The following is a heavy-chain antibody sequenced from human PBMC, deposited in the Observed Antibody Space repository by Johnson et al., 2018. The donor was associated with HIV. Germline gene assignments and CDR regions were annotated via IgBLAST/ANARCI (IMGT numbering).Heavy chain of an antibody. CDR3: ARDRGLGRGDGFDI. J-gene: IGHJ3*02. V-gene: IGHV3-30*03. D-gene: IGHD7-27*01. CDR1: GFTFSSYG. CDR2: ISYDGSNK. Sequence: QVQLVESGGGVVQPGRSLRLSCAASGFTFSSYGMHWVRQAPGKGLEWVAVISYDGSNKYYADSVKGRVTISRDNSKNTLYLQMNSLRAEDTAVCYCARDRGLGRGDGFDIWGQGTMVTVSS.